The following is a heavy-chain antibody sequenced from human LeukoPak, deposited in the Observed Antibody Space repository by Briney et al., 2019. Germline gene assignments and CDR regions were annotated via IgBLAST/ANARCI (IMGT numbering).Heavy chain of an antibody. CDR1: GGSLSGYY. J-gene: IGHJ6*03. Sequence: PSETLSLTCGVYGGSLSGYYWNWIRQSPGKGLEWIGEVNHSGSTNCNPSLKSRVTISLNTSTNQFSLSLTSVTAADTAVYYCARGGPRVYYYYYYMDVWGKGTSVTVSS. V-gene: IGHV4-34*01. CDR2: VNHSGST. CDR3: ARGGPRVYYYYYYMDV.